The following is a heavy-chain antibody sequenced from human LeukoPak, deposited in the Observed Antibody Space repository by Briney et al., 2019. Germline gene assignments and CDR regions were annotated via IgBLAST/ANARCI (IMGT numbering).Heavy chain of an antibody. V-gene: IGHV1-2*02. CDR2: INPNSGGT. CDR1: GYTFTGYY. CDR3: ASLWGYCSSTSCYPFDY. J-gene: IGHJ4*02. D-gene: IGHD2-2*01. Sequence: ASVKVSCKASGYTFTGYYMHWVRQAPGQGLEWMGWINPNSGGTNYAQKFQGRVTMTRDTSISTAYMELSRLRSDDTAVYYCASLWGYCSSTSCYPFDYWGQGTLVTVSS.